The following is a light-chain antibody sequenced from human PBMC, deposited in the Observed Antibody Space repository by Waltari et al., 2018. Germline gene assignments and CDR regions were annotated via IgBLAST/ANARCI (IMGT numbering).Light chain of an antibody. CDR1: QSISGY. Sequence: DIQMTQSPSSLSASVGDRVTITCRASQSISGYLNWYQQKPGKAPKVLIYATSSLQSGVPSRFSGSGSGTDFTLTISILQPEDFSTYYCQHSYRTPPLTFGVWTKMEIK. CDR2: ATS. CDR3: QHSYRTPPLT. V-gene: IGKV1-39*01. J-gene: IGKJ4*01.